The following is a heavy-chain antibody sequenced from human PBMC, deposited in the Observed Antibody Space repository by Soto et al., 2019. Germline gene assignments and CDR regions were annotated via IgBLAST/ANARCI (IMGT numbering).Heavy chain of an antibody. CDR3: AITTSPGWAWGMDY. CDR2: INPNSGGT. CDR1: GYTFTGYY. Sequence: QVQLVQSGAEVKKPGASVKVSSKASGYTFTGYYMHWVRQAPGQGLEWMGWINPNSGGTNYAQKFQGWVTMTRDTSISTAYMELSRLRSDDTAVFYCAITTSPGWAWGMDYWGQGTLVTVSS. D-gene: IGHD3-16*01. J-gene: IGHJ4*02. V-gene: IGHV1-2*04.